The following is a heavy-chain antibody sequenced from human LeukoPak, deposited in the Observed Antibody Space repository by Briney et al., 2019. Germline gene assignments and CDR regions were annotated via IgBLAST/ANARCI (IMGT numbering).Heavy chain of an antibody. V-gene: IGHV4-4*02. J-gene: IGHJ6*02. CDR2: IYHSGNT. CDR3: ARVDYYHYYYGMDV. Sequence: SETLSLTCAVSGGSISSSNWWSWVRQPPGKGLEWIGEIYHSGNTNYNPSLKSRVTISVDTSKNQFSLRLSSVTAADTAVYYCARVDYYHYYYGMDVWGQGTTVTVSS. CDR1: GGSISSSNW.